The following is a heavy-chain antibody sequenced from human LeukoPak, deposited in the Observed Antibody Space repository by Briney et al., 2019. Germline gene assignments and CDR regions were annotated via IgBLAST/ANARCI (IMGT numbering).Heavy chain of an antibody. CDR3: ARGGFNYYDSSGYDY. CDR2: INPSGGST. D-gene: IGHD3-22*01. J-gene: IGHJ4*02. CDR1: GYTFTSYY. V-gene: IGHV1-46*01. Sequence: ASVKVSCKASGYTFTSYYMHWVRQAPGQGLGWMGIINPSGGSTSYAQKFQGRVTMTRDMSTSTVYMELSSLRSEDTAVYYCARGGFNYYDSSGYDYWGQGTLVTVSS.